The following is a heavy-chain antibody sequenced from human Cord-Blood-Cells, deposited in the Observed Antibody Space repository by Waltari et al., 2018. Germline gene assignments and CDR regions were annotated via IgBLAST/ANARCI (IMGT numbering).Heavy chain of an antibody. CDR2: IIPIFGTA. CDR1: GGTFSSYA. CDR3: ASGRVKPPTYSGYDFFAFDI. V-gene: IGHV1-69*01. D-gene: IGHD5-12*01. Sequence: QVQLVQSGAEVKKPGSSVKVSCKASGGTFSSYAISWVRQAPGQGLEWMGGIIPIFGTANYAQKFQGRVTITADESTSTAYMELSSLRSEDTAVYYCASGRVKPPTYSGYDFFAFDIWGQGTMVTVSS. J-gene: IGHJ3*02.